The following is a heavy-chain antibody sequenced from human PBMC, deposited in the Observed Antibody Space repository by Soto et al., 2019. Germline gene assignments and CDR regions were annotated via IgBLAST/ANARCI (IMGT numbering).Heavy chain of an antibody. CDR3: ARDGWFGELLSYYYYYYGVDV. CDR2: ISAYNGNT. J-gene: IGHJ6*02. V-gene: IGHV1-18*01. D-gene: IGHD3-10*01. CDR1: GYTFTSYG. Sequence: GASVKVSCKASGYTFTSYGISWVRQAPGQGLEWMGWISAYNGNTSYAQKLQGRVTMTTDTSTSTAYMELRSLRSDDTAVYYCARDGWFGELLSYYYYYYGVDVWGQGTTVTVSS.